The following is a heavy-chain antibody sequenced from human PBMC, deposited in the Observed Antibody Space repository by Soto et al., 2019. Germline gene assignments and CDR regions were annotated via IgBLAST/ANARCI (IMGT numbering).Heavy chain of an antibody. D-gene: IGHD3-3*01. J-gene: IGHJ5*02. CDR2: IIPIFGTA. Sequence: SVKVSCKASGGTFSSYAISWVRHAPGQGLEWMGGIIPIFGTANYAQKFQGRVTITADESTSTAYMELSSLRSEDTAVYYCARLPQRQRFLEWQLPFDPWGQGTLVTVSS. CDR3: ARLPQRQRFLEWQLPFDP. CDR1: GGTFSSYA. V-gene: IGHV1-69*13.